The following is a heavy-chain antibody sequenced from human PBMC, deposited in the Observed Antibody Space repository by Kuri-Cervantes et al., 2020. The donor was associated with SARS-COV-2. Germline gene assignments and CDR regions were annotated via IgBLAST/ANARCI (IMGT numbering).Heavy chain of an antibody. V-gene: IGHV3-30-3*01. CDR3: VKGGDIIVVPADILGRPIDS. J-gene: IGHJ4*02. D-gene: IGHD2-2*02. CDR2: ISYDGSNK. CDR1: GFTFSSYA. Sequence: GGSLRLSCAASGFTFSSYAMHWVRQAPGKGLEWVAVISYDGSNKYYADSVKGRFTISRDNSKNTLYLQMNSLRTEDTAVYYCVKGGDIIVVPADILGRPIDSWGQGTLVTVSS.